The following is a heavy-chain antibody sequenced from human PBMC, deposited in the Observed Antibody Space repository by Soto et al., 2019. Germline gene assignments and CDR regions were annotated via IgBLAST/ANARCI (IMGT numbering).Heavy chain of an antibody. D-gene: IGHD2-15*01. CDR3: ARYCSPTSCTIRYGMDV. J-gene: IGHJ6*02. CDR2: ISGSGGTT. V-gene: IGHV3-23*01. CDR1: GFTFSTYA. Sequence: EVQLLESGGGLVQPGGSLRLSCVASGFTFSTYAMSWVRQAPREGLKWVSTISGSGGTTYYADSVKGRFTISRDNSKNTLYLQVNSLRAEDSDNYYCARYCSPTSCTIRYGMDVWGQGTTVTVSS.